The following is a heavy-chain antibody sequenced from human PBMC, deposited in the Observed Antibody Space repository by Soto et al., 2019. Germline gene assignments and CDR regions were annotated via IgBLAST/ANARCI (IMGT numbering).Heavy chain of an antibody. CDR2: VFYNGNT. J-gene: IGHJ5*02. CDR3: ARQGGEYSGAWFWFDP. D-gene: IGHD6-6*01. V-gene: IGHV4-59*08. CDR1: SGSISNYY. Sequence: SETLSLTCTVSSGSISNYYWSWIRQPPGKGLEWIGYVFYNGNTNYNPSLKGRVTISIDTSQNQFSLRLSSVTAADTAVYYCARQGGEYSGAWFWFDPWGHGTLVTVSS.